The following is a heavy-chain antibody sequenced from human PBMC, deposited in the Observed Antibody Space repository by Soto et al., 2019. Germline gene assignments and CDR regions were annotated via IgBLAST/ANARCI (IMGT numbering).Heavy chain of an antibody. CDR3: ARAPLSHSYFEC. J-gene: IGHJ4*02. CDR2: LYNAERV. Sequence: SEPLSVTYTVSSGYFSTHYLICLLPPAGKGLDWLGRLYNAERVNYNPSLKSRVTMSMDTSKNQFSLKLTSVTAADTAGYFCARAPLSHSYFECWGPGTPVNVSA. V-gene: IGHV4-4*07. CDR1: SGYFSTHY.